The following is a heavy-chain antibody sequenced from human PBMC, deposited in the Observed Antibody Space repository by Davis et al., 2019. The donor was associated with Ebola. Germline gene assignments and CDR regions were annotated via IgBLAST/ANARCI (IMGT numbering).Heavy chain of an antibody. CDR1: GYSINRGFT. V-gene: IGHV4-38-2*02. CDR3: AARVGALSH. J-gene: IGHJ4*02. CDR2: IYHSGST. Sequence: MPSETLSLTCTVSGYSINRGFTWGWIRQPPGKGLEWIGSIYHSGSTNYNPSLKSRVTISVDTSKNQFSLKLSSVTAADTAVYYCAARVGALSHWGQGTLVTVSS. D-gene: IGHD1-26*01.